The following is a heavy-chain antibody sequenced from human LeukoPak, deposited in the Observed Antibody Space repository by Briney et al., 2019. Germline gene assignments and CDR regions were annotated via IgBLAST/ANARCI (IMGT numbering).Heavy chain of an antibody. CDR2: IFPADSDT. CDR1: GYTFTKFW. V-gene: IGHV5-51*01. J-gene: IGHJ4*02. Sequence: KNGESLKISCKGSGYTFTKFWIGWVRQLPGKGLEWMGIIFPADSDTRYSPSFQGQVTISADKSINIAFLHWSGLKASDTAIHYCARSSFMTMTNHYDSWGQGTLVTVSS. CDR3: ARSSFMTMTNHYDS. D-gene: IGHD2-8*01.